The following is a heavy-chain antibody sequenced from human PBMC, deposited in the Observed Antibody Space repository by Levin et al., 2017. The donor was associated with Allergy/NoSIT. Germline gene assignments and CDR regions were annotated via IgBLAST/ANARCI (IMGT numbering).Heavy chain of an antibody. CDR3: ARAGLRYCSGGSCSNWFDP. D-gene: IGHD2-15*01. Sequence: SETLSLTCTVSGGSISSYYWSWIRQPAGKGLEWIGRIYTSGSTNYNPSLKSRVTMSVDTSKNQFSLKLSSVTAADTAVYYCARAGLRYCSGGSCSNWFDPWGQGTLVTVSS. V-gene: IGHV4-4*07. CDR2: IYTSGST. CDR1: GGSISSYY. J-gene: IGHJ5*02.